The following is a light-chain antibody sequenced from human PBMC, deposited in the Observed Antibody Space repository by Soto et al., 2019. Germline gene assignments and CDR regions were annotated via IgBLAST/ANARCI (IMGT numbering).Light chain of an antibody. J-gene: IGKJ4*01. V-gene: IGKV1-12*01. CDR1: QGISSW. Sequence: DIQMTQSPSSVSASVGDRVSITCRASQGISSWLAWYQQKPGRAPKLLIYTGSSLQSVVPSRFSGTGSGTDFTLTISILQPEDVATYDCPHANIFPLTFGGGTKVEIK. CDR3: PHANIFPLT. CDR2: TGS.